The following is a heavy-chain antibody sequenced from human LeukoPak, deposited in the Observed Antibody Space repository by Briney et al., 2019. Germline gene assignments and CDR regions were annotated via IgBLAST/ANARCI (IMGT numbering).Heavy chain of an antibody. V-gene: IGHV3-30*02. D-gene: IGHD6-6*01. CDR3: AKDQTKYSSSSAYAFDI. CDR2: IRYDGNDK. J-gene: IGHJ3*02. Sequence: GGSLRLSCVASGFTFNAFGMHWVRQAPGKGLEWVAFIRYDGNDKYYSGSVEGRFTISRDNSKNTLYLQMNSLRAEDTAVYYCAKDQTKYSSSSAYAFDIWGQGTMVTVSS. CDR1: GFTFNAFG.